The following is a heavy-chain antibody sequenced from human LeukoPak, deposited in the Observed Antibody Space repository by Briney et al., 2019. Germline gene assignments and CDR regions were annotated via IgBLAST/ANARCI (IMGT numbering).Heavy chain of an antibody. CDR1: GYTFTSYD. CDR3: ARMVATRDLLNY. Sequence: ASVNVSCKASGYTFTSYDINWVRPATGQGLEWMGWMNPNSGNTGYAQKFQGRVTMTRNTSISTAYMELSSLRSEDTAVYYCARMVATRDLLNYWGQGTLVTVSS. J-gene: IGHJ4*02. D-gene: IGHD5-12*01. V-gene: IGHV1-8*01. CDR2: MNPNSGNT.